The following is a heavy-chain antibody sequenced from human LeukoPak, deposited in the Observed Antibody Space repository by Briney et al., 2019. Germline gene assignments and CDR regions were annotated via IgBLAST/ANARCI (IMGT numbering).Heavy chain of an antibody. V-gene: IGHV3-23*01. J-gene: IGHJ4*02. CDR3: AKGLYVSGKNYFDY. Sequence: TGGSLRLSCEASGFAFSSYAMSWVRQAPGKGLGWVSGLSGSAGSTYTADSVKGRFTISRDNSKNTLFLQMNSLRAEDTAVYFCAKGLYVSGKNYFDYWGQGSLVTVSS. CDR1: GFAFSSYA. CDR2: LSGSAGST. D-gene: IGHD3-10*01.